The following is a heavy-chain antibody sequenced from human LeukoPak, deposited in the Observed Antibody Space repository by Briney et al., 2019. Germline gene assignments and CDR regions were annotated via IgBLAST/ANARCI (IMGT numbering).Heavy chain of an antibody. CDR2: IYYSGST. CDR3: AGKVQLERFDY. J-gene: IGHJ4*02. Sequence: SETLSLTCTVSGASVSSSTYYWGWIRQPPGKGLEWIGSIYYSGSTYYNPSLKSRVTISVDTSKNQFSLKQTSVTAADTAVYYCAGKVQLERFDYWGQGTLVTVSS. CDR1: GASVSSSTYY. V-gene: IGHV4-39*01. D-gene: IGHD1-1*01.